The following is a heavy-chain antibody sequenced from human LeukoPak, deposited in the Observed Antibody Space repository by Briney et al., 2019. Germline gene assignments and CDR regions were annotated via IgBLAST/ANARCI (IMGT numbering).Heavy chain of an antibody. V-gene: IGHV4-4*02. D-gene: IGHD2-15*01. CDR1: GGSISSSNW. Sequence: SETLSLTCAVSGGSISSSNWWSWVRQPPGKGLEWIGEIYHSGSTNYNPSLKSRVTISVDKSKNQFSLKLSSVTAADTAVYYCARGPDCSGGSCANFDYWGQGTLVTVSS. CDR3: ARGPDCSGGSCANFDY. CDR2: IYHSGST. J-gene: IGHJ4*02.